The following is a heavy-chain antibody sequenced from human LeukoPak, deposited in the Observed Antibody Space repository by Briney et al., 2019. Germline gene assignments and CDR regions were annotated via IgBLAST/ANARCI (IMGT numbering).Heavy chain of an antibody. CDR3: ARGAIAAADTPHFDY. CDR1: GGSISSGSYY. V-gene: IGHV4-61*02. D-gene: IGHD6-13*01. J-gene: IGHJ4*02. Sequence: SQTLSLTCTVSGGSISSGSYYWSWIRQPAGKGLEWIGRIYTSGSTNYNPSLKSRVTISVDTSKNQFSLKLSSVTAADTAVYYCARGAIAAADTPHFDYWGQGTLVTVSS. CDR2: IYTSGST.